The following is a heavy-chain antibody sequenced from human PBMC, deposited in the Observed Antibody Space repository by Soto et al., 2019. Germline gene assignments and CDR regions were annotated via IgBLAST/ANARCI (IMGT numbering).Heavy chain of an antibody. CDR2: ISAYNGNT. V-gene: IGHV1-18*01. CDR1: GYTFASYA. J-gene: IGHJ4*02. Sequence: QVQLVQSGAEVKKPGASVKVSCKASGYTFASYAISWMRQAPGQGLEWMGWISAYNGNTNYAQTRQVRVTMTTDTSTSTAYMELRSLRSDTTTVYYCARDPPPPDSWCQGTLVTVSS. CDR3: ARDPPPPDS.